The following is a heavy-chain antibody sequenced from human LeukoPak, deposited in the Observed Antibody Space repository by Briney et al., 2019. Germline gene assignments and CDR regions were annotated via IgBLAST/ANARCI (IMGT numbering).Heavy chain of an antibody. CDR2: IWYDGSNE. V-gene: IGHV3-33*06. J-gene: IGHJ4*02. CDR1: GFSFRSYG. Sequence: PGGSLRLSCAASGFSFRSYGMHWVRQAPGRGLEWVAVIWYDGSNEHYTDSVKGRFTIYRDNSKNTVYLQMNSLRAEDTAVYYCAKDRHDCTSGACYAHLDYWGQGTLVTVSS. D-gene: IGHD2-8*01. CDR3: AKDRHDCTSGACYAHLDY.